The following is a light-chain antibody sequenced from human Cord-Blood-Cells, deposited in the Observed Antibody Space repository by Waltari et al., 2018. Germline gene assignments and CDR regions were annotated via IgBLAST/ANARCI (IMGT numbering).Light chain of an antibody. CDR1: QSVSSSY. CDR2: GAS. J-gene: IGKJ5*01. CDR3: QQWIT. V-gene: IGKV3-20*01. Sequence: EIVLTQSPGTLSLSPGERATLSCRASQSVSSSYLAWNQQKPGQAPRLLIYGASSRATGIPDRFSGSGSGTDFTLTISRLEPEDFAVYYCQQWITFGQGTRLEIK.